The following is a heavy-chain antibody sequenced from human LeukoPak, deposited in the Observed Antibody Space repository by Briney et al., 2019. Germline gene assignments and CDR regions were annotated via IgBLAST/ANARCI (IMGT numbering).Heavy chain of an antibody. CDR2: XSAYNGNT. Sequence: MGWXSAYNGNTNYAQKLQGRVTMTTDTSTSTAYMELRSLRSDDTAVYYCARPQDYTVTKEYYFDYWGQGTLVTVSS. V-gene: IGHV1-18*01. CDR3: ARPQDYTVTKEYYFDY. D-gene: IGHD4-17*01. J-gene: IGHJ4*02.